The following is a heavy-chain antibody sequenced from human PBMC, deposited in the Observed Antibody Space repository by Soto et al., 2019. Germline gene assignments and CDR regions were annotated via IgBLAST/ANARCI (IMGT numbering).Heavy chain of an antibody. Sequence: SETLSLTCAVSGNSISSTNWWSWVRQSPGKGLEWVGEIYHSGSTNYNPSLKSRVTISVDKSKNQFSLRLSSVTAADTAVYYCARNVGYHYDGSPSGQFDFWGQGTLVTVSS. J-gene: IGHJ4*02. CDR2: IYHSGST. V-gene: IGHV4-4*02. CDR1: GNSISSTNW. CDR3: ARNVGYHYDGSPSGQFDF. D-gene: IGHD3-22*01.